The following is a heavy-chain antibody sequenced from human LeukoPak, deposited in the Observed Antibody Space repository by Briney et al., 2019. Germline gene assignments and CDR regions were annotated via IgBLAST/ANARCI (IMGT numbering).Heavy chain of an antibody. CDR1: GFTFSSYS. CDR3: AGGSSGL. D-gene: IGHD3-22*01. CDR2: MSSGGTYI. V-gene: IGHV3-21*01. J-gene: IGHJ3*01. Sequence: GGSLRLSCAASGFTFSSYSMTWVRQAPRTGLEWVSSMSSGGTYIYYADSMRGRVTISRDNAKSSLYLLMNSLRVEDTAVYYCAGGSSGLWGQGTMVTVSS.